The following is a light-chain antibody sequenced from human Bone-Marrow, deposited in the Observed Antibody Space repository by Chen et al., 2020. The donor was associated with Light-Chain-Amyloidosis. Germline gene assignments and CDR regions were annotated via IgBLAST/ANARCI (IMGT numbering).Light chain of an antibody. J-gene: IGLJ2*01. CDR1: DLPTKY. CDR2: RDT. V-gene: IGLV3-25*03. Sequence: SYELTHPPSVSVSPGQTARSTCSGEDLPTKYAYWYQQKPGQAPVLVIHRDTERPSGISERFSGSSSGTTATLTISGVQAEDEADYHCQSADSSGTYEVIFGGGTKLTVL. CDR3: QSADSSGTYEVI.